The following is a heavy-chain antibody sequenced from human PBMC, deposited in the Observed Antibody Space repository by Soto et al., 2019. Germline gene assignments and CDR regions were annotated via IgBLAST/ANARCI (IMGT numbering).Heavy chain of an antibody. CDR3: TRDVIFPARGTATWFDP. CDR2: ISGNGIST. V-gene: IGHV3-23*01. Sequence: GGSLRLSCAASGFTFNDYAMSWVRQAPGKGLEWVSAISGNGISTYYADSVRGRFTISRDNSENTLFLQMNRLRAEDTAVYYCTRDVIFPARGTATWFDPWGQGTLGTV. CDR1: GFTFNDYA. J-gene: IGHJ5*02. D-gene: IGHD3-10*01.